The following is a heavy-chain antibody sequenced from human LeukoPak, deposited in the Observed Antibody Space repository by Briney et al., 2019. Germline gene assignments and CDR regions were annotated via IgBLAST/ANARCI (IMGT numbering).Heavy chain of an antibody. CDR2: IYSGGST. CDR3: ARTQDCSSTSCYYYYYYMDV. D-gene: IGHD2-2*01. V-gene: IGHV3-53*01. Sequence: GGSLRLSCAASGFTFNKSWMSWVRQAPGKGLEWASVIYSGGSTYYADSVKGRFTISRDNSKNTLYLQMNSLRAEDTAVYYCARTQDCSSTSCYYYYYYMDVWGKGTTVTVSS. CDR1: GFTFNKSW. J-gene: IGHJ6*03.